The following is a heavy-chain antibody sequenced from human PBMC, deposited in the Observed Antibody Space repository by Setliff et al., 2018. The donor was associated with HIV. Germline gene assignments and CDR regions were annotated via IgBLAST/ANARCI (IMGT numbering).Heavy chain of an antibody. CDR1: GGSFSGYY. CDR2: VSYSGNT. J-gene: IGHJ4*02. D-gene: IGHD3-22*01. V-gene: IGHV4-34*01. Sequence: SEPLSLTCAVSGGSFSGYYWSWIRQSPGKGLEWIGEVSYSGNTNYNPSLKSRLNISVDKSKNQFSLKVSSVTAADTAVYYCARGDYYDSSGYEGLDSWGQGTLVTVSS. CDR3: ARGDYYDSSGYEGLDS.